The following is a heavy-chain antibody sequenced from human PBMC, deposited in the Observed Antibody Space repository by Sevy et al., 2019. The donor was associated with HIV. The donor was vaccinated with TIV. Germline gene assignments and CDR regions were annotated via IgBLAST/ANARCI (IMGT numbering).Heavy chain of an antibody. CDR3: ARESSSDWYLDY. Sequence: GGSLRLSCTASGFILSRYGMHWVRQAPGKGLEWVAGIWYDGSNKYYADSVKGRFTISRDNSKNTLTLQMNSLRAEDTAVYYCARESSSDWYLDYWGLGTLVTVSS. CDR1: GFILSRYG. J-gene: IGHJ4*02. D-gene: IGHD2-2*01. V-gene: IGHV3-33*01. CDR2: IWYDGSNK.